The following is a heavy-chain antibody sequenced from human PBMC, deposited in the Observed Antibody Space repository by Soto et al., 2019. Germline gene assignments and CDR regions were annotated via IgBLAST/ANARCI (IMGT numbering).Heavy chain of an antibody. Sequence: PGESLKISCKGSGYSFTSYWIGWVRQMPGKGLEWMGIIYPGDSDTRYSPSFQGQVTISADKSISTAYLQWSRLKASDTAMYYCARTQQDRRSSFPPFDYGGKGPLVPVSS. CDR2: IYPGDSDT. CDR3: ARTQQDRRSSFPPFDY. V-gene: IGHV5-51*01. D-gene: IGHD6-6*01. J-gene: IGHJ4*02. CDR1: GYSFTSYW.